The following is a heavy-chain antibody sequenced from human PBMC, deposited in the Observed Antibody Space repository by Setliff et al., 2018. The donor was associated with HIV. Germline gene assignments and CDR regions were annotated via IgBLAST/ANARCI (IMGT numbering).Heavy chain of an antibody. Sequence: PSETLSLTCTVSGGPMSSSSYHWGWVRQPPGKGLEWIGSMHYSGSSNYNPSLKSRVSISLDTSKKQVSLKLNSVTAADTAVYYCARGLSIFGVATPGFYSFMDVWGKGTTVTVSS. D-gene: IGHD3-3*01. CDR1: GGPMSSSSYH. V-gene: IGHV4-39*07. CDR3: ARGLSIFGVATPGFYSFMDV. CDR2: MHYSGSS. J-gene: IGHJ6*03.